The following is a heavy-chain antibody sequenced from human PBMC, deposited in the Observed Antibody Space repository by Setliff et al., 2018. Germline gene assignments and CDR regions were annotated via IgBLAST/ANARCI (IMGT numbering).Heavy chain of an antibody. CDR2: VYYNGNT. V-gene: IGHV4-59*11. Sequence: KTSETLSLTCTLSGGSLTQRYWSWVRQPPGKGLEWIGYVYYNGNTNYSPSLKSRVTISADTSKNQVSLKLTSATAADTAVYYCARVDFTMIQGVLGLWGQGTLVTVSS. J-gene: IGHJ1*01. CDR1: GGSLTQRY. D-gene: IGHD3-10*01. CDR3: ARVDFTMIQGVLGL.